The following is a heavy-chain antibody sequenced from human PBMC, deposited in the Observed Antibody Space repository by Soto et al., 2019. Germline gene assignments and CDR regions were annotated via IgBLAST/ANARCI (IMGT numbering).Heavy chain of an antibody. CDR2: IKQDGSEK. J-gene: IGHJ3*02. D-gene: IGHD6-19*01. Sequence: GGSLRLSCAASGFTFSSYWMSWVRQAPGKGLEWVANIKQDGSEKYYVDSVKGRFTISRDNAKNSLYLQMNSLRAEDTAVYYCARVFRLLAVAGRKAFDIWGQGTMVTVSS. CDR1: GFTFSSYW. CDR3: ARVFRLLAVAGRKAFDI. V-gene: IGHV3-7*03.